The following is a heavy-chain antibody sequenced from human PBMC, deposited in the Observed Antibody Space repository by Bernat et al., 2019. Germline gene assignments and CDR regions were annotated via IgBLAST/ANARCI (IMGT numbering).Heavy chain of an antibody. V-gene: IGHV3-33*01. D-gene: IGHD6-13*01. Sequence: QVHLVESGGGVVQPGRSLRLSCAASGFTFSSYGMHWVRQAPGKGLEWVAVIWYDGSNKYYADSVKGRFTISRDNSKNTLYLQMNSLRAEDTAVYYCARNPIAAAGGYGMDVWGQGTTVTVSS. CDR3: ARNPIAAAGGYGMDV. CDR2: IWYDGSNK. CDR1: GFTFSSYG. J-gene: IGHJ6*02.